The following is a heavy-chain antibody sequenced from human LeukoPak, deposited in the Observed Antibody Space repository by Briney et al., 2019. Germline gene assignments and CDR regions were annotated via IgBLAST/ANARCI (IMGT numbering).Heavy chain of an antibody. Sequence: TSETLSLTCTVSGGSISSGGYYWSWIRQHPGKGLEWIGYIYYSGSTYYNPSLKSRVTISVDTSKNQFSLKLSSVTAADTAVYYCASGGSSSWYKGRDDAFDIWGQGTMVTVSS. CDR2: IYYSGST. CDR1: GGSISSGGYY. CDR3: ASGGSSSWYKGRDDAFDI. D-gene: IGHD6-13*01. V-gene: IGHV4-31*03. J-gene: IGHJ3*02.